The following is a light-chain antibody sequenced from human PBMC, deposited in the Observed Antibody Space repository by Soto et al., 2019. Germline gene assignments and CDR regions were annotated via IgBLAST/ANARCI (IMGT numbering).Light chain of an antibody. CDR2: TAS. J-gene: IGKJ1*01. Sequence: AIQMTQSPSSLSASVGDRVIITCRASQAIRNDLGWYHQKPGKAPKLLIYTASTLQSGVPSRFSGSGSGADFTLTIRSLQPEDSATYYCLHDYSYPRTFGQGTKVEIK. CDR1: QAIRND. V-gene: IGKV1-6*01. CDR3: LHDYSYPRT.